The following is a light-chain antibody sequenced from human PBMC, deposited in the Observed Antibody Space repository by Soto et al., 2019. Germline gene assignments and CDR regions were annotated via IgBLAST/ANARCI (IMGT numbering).Light chain of an antibody. CDR3: QQYNSYST. V-gene: IGKV1-5*01. CDR2: DAS. J-gene: IGKJ1*01. Sequence: DIPPTQSPATLCASFGYRESNKFRASQSISSWLAWYQQKPGKAPKLLIYDASSLESGVPSRFSGSGSGTEFTLTISSLQPDDFATYYCQQYNSYSTFGQGTKADIK. CDR1: QSISSW.